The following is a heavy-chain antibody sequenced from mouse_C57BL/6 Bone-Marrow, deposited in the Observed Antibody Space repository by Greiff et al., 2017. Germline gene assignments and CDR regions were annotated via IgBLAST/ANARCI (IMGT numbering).Heavy chain of an antibody. CDR3: AKPHSDLYYFDY. J-gene: IGHJ2*01. CDR1: GFSLTSYG. V-gene: IGHV2-5*01. Sequence: QVQLQQSGPGLVQPSQSLSITCTVSGFSLTSYGVHTVRQSPGKGLEWLGVIWRGGSTDYNAAFMSRLSIPKDNSKSQVFFKMNSLLADDTAIYFCAKPHSDLYYFDYWGQGTTLTVSS. CDR2: IWRGGST. D-gene: IGHD3-1*01.